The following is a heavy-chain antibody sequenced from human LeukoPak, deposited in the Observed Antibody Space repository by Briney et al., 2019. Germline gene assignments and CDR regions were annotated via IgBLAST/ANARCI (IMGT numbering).Heavy chain of an antibody. D-gene: IGHD3-10*01. J-gene: IGHJ3*02. CDR1: GFTFSSYA. Sequence: GGSLRLSCAASGFTFSSYAMSWVRQAPGKGLEWVSAISGSGGSTYYADSVKGRFTISRDNSKNTLYLQMNSLRAEDTAVSYCAKGSMVRGVIITRDAFDIWGQGTMVTVSS. V-gene: IGHV3-23*01. CDR2: ISGSGGST. CDR3: AKGSMVRGVIITRDAFDI.